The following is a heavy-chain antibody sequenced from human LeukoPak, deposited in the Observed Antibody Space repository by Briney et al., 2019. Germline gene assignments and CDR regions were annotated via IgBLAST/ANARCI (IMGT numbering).Heavy chain of an antibody. D-gene: IGHD4-11*01. CDR1: GGTFSSYA. CDR2: IIPLFGTA. Sequence: SSVKVSCKASGGTFSSYAISWVRQAPGKGLEWMGRIIPLFGTANYAQKFQDRVTITTDESTSTAYMELSSVRSEDTAMYYCARDHYTNYDGFDYWGQGTLVTVSS. V-gene: IGHV1-69*05. CDR3: ARDHYTNYDGFDY. J-gene: IGHJ4*02.